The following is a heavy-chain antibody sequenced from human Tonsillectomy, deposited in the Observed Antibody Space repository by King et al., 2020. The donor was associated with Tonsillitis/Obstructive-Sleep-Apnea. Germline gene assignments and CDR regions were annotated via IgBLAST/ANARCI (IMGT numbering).Heavy chain of an antibody. CDR2: IYYSGST. CDR1: GGSISSYY. V-gene: IGHV4-59*01. CDR3: ARSGGVVPAALNWFDP. D-gene: IGHD2-2*01. J-gene: IGHJ5*02. Sequence: QLQESGPGLVKPSETLSLTCTVSGGSISSYYWSWLRQPPGKGLEWIGYIYYSGSTNYNPSLKSRVTISVDTSKNQFSLKLSSVTAADTAVYYCARSGGVVPAALNWFDPWGQGTLVTVSS.